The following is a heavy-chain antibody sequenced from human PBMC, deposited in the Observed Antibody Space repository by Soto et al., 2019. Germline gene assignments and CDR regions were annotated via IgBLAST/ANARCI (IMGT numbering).Heavy chain of an antibody. CDR1: GGSIIYYY. J-gene: IGHJ4*02. CDR2: IYDSGSP. Sequence: PSETLSLTCTVSGGSIIYYYWSWIRQPPGKGLEWLGYIYDSGSPNYHPSLRSRATLSVDTSKNQVAVNLSSVTAADTAVYYWARGDIYSYGPLEYWGQGALVTVSS. D-gene: IGHD5-18*01. V-gene: IGHV4-59*01. CDR3: ARGDIYSYGPLEY.